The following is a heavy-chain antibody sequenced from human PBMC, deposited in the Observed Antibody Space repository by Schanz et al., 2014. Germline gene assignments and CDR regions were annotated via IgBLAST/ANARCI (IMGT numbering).Heavy chain of an antibody. Sequence: EVQLVESGGGLAQPGGSLRLSCAASGFTFSNHALSWVRQAPGKGLEWVSGIGGSGDSTHYADSVKGRFIISRDNSKNTLYLQMNSLRAEDTAVYYCAKDVRPVANTVHFYDMDVWGQGTTVNVSS. CDR3: AKDVRPVANTVHFYDMDV. CDR2: IGGSGDST. V-gene: IGHV3-23*04. J-gene: IGHJ6*02. CDR1: GFTFSNHA. D-gene: IGHD6-19*01.